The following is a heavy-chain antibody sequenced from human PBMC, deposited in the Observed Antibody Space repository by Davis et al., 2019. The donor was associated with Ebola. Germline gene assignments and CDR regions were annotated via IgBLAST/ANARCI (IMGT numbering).Heavy chain of an antibody. Sequence: ASVKVSCKASGSMFTSYYLHWVRQAPGQRPEWMAMINPGTGVTRYAQKFQDRVTMTGDTSTATVYMELSRLRSDDTAVYYCAKDNGMSVTCVDFWGQGTLVTVSS. CDR2: INPGTGVT. CDR1: GSMFTSYY. V-gene: IGHV1-46*01. J-gene: IGHJ4*02. D-gene: IGHD1-1*01. CDR3: AKDNGMSVTCVDF.